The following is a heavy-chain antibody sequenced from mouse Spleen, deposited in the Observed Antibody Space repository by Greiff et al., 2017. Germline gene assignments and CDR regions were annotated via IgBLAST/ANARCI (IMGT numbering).Heavy chain of an antibody. D-gene: IGHD2-1*01. CDR2: FAPSDSET. CDR3: ASFGKPAMDY. CDR1: GFTFTSYW. J-gene: IGHJ4*01. V-gene: IGHV1-52*01. Sequence: VHLQQPGADLVRPGSSVKLSCTASGFTFTSYWMHWVKQRPIQGLEWIGNFAPSDSETHYNQKFKAKATLNVDKSSSTADMKVSSLTSEDSAVYYCASFGKPAMDYWGQGTSVTVSS.